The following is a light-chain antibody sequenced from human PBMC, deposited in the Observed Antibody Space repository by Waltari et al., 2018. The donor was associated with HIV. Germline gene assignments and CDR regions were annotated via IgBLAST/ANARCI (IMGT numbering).Light chain of an antibody. CDR2: KIS. J-gene: IGKJ1*01. Sequence: DVVMTQTPLSSQVTLGQPASISCRSSQSLVHSDGNTDLSWLQQRPGQPPRLLIYKISSRFSGVPDRFSGSGAGTEFTLKISRVEAEDVGVYYCMQATQSTWTFGQGTKVEIK. V-gene: IGKV2-24*01. CDR3: MQATQSTWT. CDR1: QSLVHSDGNTD.